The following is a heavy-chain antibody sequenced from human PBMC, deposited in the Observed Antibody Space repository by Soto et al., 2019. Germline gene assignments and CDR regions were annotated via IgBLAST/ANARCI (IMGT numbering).Heavy chain of an antibody. CDR1: GGTFSRHA. D-gene: IGHD3-22*01. CDR3: GRGWGYDSNAYYYAS. CDR2: IIPIFGTA. Sequence: QVQLVQSGAEVRKPGSSVKVSCKASGGTFSRHAISWVRQAPGQGLEWMGGIIPIFGTANHAQKFQGRVTIIADETTSTVYKEWSSLAAEDTAMYYCGRGWGYDSNAYYYASWGQGTLVIVSS. J-gene: IGHJ5*02. V-gene: IGHV1-69*01.